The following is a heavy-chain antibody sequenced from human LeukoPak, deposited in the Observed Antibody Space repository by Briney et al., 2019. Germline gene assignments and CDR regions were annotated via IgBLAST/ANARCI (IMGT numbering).Heavy chain of an antibody. J-gene: IGHJ6*03. CDR1: GGSISSSSYY. D-gene: IGHD3-10*01. V-gene: IGHV4-39*01. Sequence: SETLSLTCTVSGGSISSSSYYWGWIRQPPGKGLEWIGSIYHSGSAYYNPSLKSRVTISVDTSKNQFSLKLSSVTAADTAVFYCAGSDNYYYMDVWGKGTTVTVSS. CDR3: AGSDNYYYMDV. CDR2: IYHSGSA.